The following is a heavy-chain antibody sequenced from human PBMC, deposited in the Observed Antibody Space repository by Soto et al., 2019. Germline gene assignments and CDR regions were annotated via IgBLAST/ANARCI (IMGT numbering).Heavy chain of an antibody. CDR3: ARGPLRNRGYGKGATDY. V-gene: IGHV1-8*01. Sequence: QVQLVQAGAEVKKPGASVKVSCKASGYTVTSYDINRVRQATGQGLEWRGWMNPNSGNTGYAQTFQGRVTMTKNTSISTAYMELSSLRSQHTAVYYCARGPLRNRGYGKGATDYWGQGTLVTVSS. CDR2: MNPNSGNT. D-gene: IGHD5-12*01. CDR1: GYTVTSYD. J-gene: IGHJ4*02.